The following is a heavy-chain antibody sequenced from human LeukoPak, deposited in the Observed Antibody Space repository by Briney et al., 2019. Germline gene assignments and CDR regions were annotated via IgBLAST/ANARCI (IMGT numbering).Heavy chain of an antibody. CDR1: GGSISSYY. CDR2: IYYSGST. Sequence: SETLSLTCTVSGGSISSYYWSWIRQPPGKGLEWIGYIYYSGSTYYNPSLKSRVTISVDTSKNQFSLKLSSVTAADTAMYYCAREKLIYDSSGFGFDYWGQGTLVTVSS. J-gene: IGHJ4*02. V-gene: IGHV4-59*06. CDR3: AREKLIYDSSGFGFDY. D-gene: IGHD3-22*01.